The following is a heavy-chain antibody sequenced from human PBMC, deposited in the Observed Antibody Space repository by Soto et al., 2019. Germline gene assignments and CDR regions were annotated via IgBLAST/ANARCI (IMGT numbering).Heavy chain of an antibody. J-gene: IGHJ4*02. CDR1: GFTFSNYA. V-gene: IGHV3-23*01. CDR2: ISGSGVSK. Sequence: GGSLRLSCAASGFTFSNYAMNWVRQPPGKGLEWVSTISGSGVSKYYTDSVKGRFTISRDNSTNTLYLQMSSLRAEDTAVYYCVPLCRAGTTRHPYFYVWGQGSLVPVSS. D-gene: IGHD1-1*01. CDR3: VPLCRAGTTRHPYFYV.